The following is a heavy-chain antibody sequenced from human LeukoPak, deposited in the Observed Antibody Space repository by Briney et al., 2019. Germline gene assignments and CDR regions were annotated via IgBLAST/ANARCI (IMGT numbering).Heavy chain of an antibody. CDR1: GGSFSGYY. D-gene: IGHD2-2*03. J-gene: IGHJ6*03. CDR3: ERSRAGYCSSTSCPSRTRRYYYMDV. V-gene: IGHV4-34*01. Sequence: SETLSLTCAVYGGSFSGYYWSWIRQPPGKGLEWIGEINHSGSTNYNPALKSRGTISVNTSKNQFSLKQSTVTAADTAVYYCERSRAGYCSSTSCPSRTRRYYYMDVWGKGTTVTVSS. CDR2: INHSGST.